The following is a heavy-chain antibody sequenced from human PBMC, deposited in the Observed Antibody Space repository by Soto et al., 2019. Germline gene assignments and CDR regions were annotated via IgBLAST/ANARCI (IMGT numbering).Heavy chain of an antibody. CDR1: GGSITSYY. Sequence: QVQLQESGPGLVKPSETLSLTCTVSGGSITSYYWSWIRQPPGQGLEWIGYIFYSGSTNSNPSLTRRVTLLVDTSKNQLSLKLTSVNAADTAVYYCARVGGAPLGAFDVWGQGTMVTVSS. J-gene: IGHJ3*01. D-gene: IGHD1-26*01. CDR3: ARVGGAPLGAFDV. CDR2: IFYSGST. V-gene: IGHV4-59*01.